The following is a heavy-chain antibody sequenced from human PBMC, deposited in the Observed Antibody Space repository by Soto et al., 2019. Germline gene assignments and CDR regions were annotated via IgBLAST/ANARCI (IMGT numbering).Heavy chain of an antibody. CDR1: GYTFTGYY. J-gene: IGHJ6*02. CDR3: ARELLRYFDWLSNPYYYYGMDV. CDR2: INPNSGGT. D-gene: IGHD3-9*01. Sequence: AASVKVSCKASGYTFTGYYMHWVRQAPGQGLEWMGWINPNSGGTNYAQKFQGWVTMTRDTSISTAYMELSRLRSDDTAVYYCARELLRYFDWLSNPYYYYGMDVWG. V-gene: IGHV1-2*04.